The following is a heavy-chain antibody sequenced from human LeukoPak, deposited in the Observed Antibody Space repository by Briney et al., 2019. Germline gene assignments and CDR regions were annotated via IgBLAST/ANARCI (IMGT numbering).Heavy chain of an antibody. V-gene: IGHV3-30*07. J-gene: IGHJ5*02. CDR1: GFTFSSYA. D-gene: IGHD2-2*01. CDR3: AREKGSYQLPTINWFDP. Sequence: GRSLRLSCAASGFTFSSYAIHWVRQAPGKGLEWVAVISYDGSNKYYADSVKGRFTISRDNSKNTLYLQMNSLRAEDTAVYYCAREKGSYQLPTINWFDPWGQGTLVTVSS. CDR2: ISYDGSNK.